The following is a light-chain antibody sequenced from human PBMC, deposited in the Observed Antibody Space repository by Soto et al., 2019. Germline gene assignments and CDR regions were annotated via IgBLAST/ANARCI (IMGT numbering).Light chain of an antibody. CDR2: GAS. Sequence: EIVLTQSPGTLSLSPGERATLSCRASQSVSSSFLAWYQQKGGQAPRLLIYGASSRATGIPDRFSGSGSGTDFTLTISRLEPEDFAVYYCQQYGSSPRTFGQGTRLEIK. CDR1: QSVSSSF. V-gene: IGKV3-20*01. CDR3: QQYGSSPRT. J-gene: IGKJ5*01.